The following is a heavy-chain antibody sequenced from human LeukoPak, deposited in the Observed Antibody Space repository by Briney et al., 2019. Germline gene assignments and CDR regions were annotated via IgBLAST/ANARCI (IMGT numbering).Heavy chain of an antibody. V-gene: IGHV3-48*04. CDR3: ARVGYCSTTSCYWRAFDC. J-gene: IGHJ4*02. CDR1: GFTFSSYS. CDR2: ISSSSSTI. Sequence: GGSLRLSCAASGFTFSSYSMNWVRQAPGKGLEWVSYISSSSSTIYYADSVKGRFTISRDNAKNSLYLQMNSLRAEDTAVYYCARVGYCSTTSCYWRAFDCWGQGTLVTVSS. D-gene: IGHD2-2*01.